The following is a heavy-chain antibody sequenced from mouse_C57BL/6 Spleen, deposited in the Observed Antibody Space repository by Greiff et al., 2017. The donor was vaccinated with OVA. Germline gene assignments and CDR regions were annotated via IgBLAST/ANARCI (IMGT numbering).Heavy chain of an antibody. D-gene: IGHD3-2*02. CDR3: ATAQRYYAMDY. J-gene: IGHJ4*01. V-gene: IGHV1-59*01. CDR2: IDPSDSYT. CDR1: GYTFTSYW. Sequence: QVQLQQPGAELVRPGTSVKLSCTASGYTFTSYWMHWVKQRPGQGLEWIGVIDPSDSYTNYNQKFKGKATLTVDTSSSTAYMQLSSLTSEDSAVYYCATAQRYYAMDYWGQGTSVTVSS.